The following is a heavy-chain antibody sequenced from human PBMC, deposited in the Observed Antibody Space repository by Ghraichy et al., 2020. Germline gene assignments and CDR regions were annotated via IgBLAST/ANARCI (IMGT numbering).Heavy chain of an antibody. CDR3: ATTSSLAGYSSSWYNY. CDR1: GGSISSSNW. CDR2: IYHSGST. D-gene: IGHD6-13*01. V-gene: IGHV4-4*02. Sequence: SETLSLTCAVSGGSISSSNWWSWVRQPPGKGLEWIGEIYHSGSTNYNPSLKSRVTISVDKSKNQFSLKLSSVTAADTAVYYCATTSSLAGYSSSWYNYWGRGTLVTVSS. J-gene: IGHJ4*02.